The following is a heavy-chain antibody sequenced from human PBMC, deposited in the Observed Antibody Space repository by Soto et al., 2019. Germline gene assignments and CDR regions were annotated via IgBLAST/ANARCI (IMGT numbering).Heavy chain of an antibody. CDR1: GDSVSTNSAT. CDR3: ARLIGNSWLDS. J-gene: IGHJ5*01. CDR2: TYYRSNWYT. V-gene: IGHV6-1*01. Sequence: QIHLQQSGPGLVKPSQTLSLTCAISGDSVSTNSATWDWIRHSPSRGLEWLGRTYYRSNWYTDYAVSVKGRITISPDTSNNQLSLQLNSVTPDDTAVYYCARLIGNSWLDSWGQGTLVTVSS. D-gene: IGHD2-8*01.